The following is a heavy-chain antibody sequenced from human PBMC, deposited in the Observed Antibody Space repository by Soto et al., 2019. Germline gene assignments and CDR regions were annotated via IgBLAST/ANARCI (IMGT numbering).Heavy chain of an antibody. CDR1: GFTFSSFG. D-gene: IGHD1-1*01. CDR2: IRGSGDNT. CDR3: AKVIYINSYFRNYYYGMDV. J-gene: IGHJ6*02. Sequence: QPGGSLRLSCAASGFTFSSFGMSWVRQAPGKGLEWVSEIRGSGDNTYYADSVKGRFTISRDHSKNTLYLQMSSLRAEDTAVYYCAKVIYINSYFRNYYYGMDVWGQGTTVTVSS. V-gene: IGHV3-23*01.